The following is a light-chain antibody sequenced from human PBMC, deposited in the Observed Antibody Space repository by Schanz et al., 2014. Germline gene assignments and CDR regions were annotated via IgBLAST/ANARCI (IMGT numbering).Light chain of an antibody. J-gene: IGKJ4*01. Sequence: EIVLTQSPATLSLSPGERATLSCRASQSVSSYLAWYQQKPGQAPRLLIYDASNRATDFPARFSGRGSGTDFTLTISSLEPEDFAVYYCQQRSNWPLTFGGGTKVEIK. V-gene: IGKV3-11*01. CDR1: QSVSSY. CDR3: QQRSNWPLT. CDR2: DAS.